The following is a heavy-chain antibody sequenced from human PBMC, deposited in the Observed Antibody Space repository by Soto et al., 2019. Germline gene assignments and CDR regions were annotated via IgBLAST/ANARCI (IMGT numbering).Heavy chain of an antibody. D-gene: IGHD2-15*01. V-gene: IGHV1-69*04. CDR1: VCTNSSYT. CDR3: ARDKGYCSETSCPDLDY. Sequence: SLLKLSCTTSVCTNSSYTFSCLSQTPRQRLEWMGRVIPNLGVTNYAKKFQGRFTIVVDTSTSTAYRELNRLRYEDTAVYDCARDKGYCSETSCPDLDYWGEGILVT. J-gene: IGHJ4*02. CDR2: VIPNLGVT.